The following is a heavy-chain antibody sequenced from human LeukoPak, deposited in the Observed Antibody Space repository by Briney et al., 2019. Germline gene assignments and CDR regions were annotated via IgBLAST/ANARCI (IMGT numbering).Heavy chain of an antibody. CDR3: AKEYSGYDFDY. J-gene: IGHJ4*02. Sequence: GGSLRLSCAASGFTLRSYDMSWVRQAPGKGLEWVAATSGSGGNTYYADSVKGRFTISRDNSKNTLYLQMNSLRAEDTAVYYCAKEYSGYDFDYWGQRTLVTVSS. D-gene: IGHD5-12*01. CDR2: TSGSGGNT. CDR1: GFTLRSYD. V-gene: IGHV3-23*01.